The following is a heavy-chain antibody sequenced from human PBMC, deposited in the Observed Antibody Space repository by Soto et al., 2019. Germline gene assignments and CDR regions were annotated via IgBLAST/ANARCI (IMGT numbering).Heavy chain of an antibody. V-gene: IGHV4-4*02. CDR3: ARFAAAAGSYYYYGMDG. J-gene: IGHJ6*02. CDR2: IYHSGST. Sequence: SETLSLTCAVSGGSISSSNWWSWVRQPPGKGLEWIGEIYHSGSTNYNPSLKSRVTISVDKSKNQFSLKLSSVTAADTAVYYCARFAAAAGSYYYYGMDGWGQGTTVTVYS. D-gene: IGHD6-13*01. CDR1: GGSISSSNW.